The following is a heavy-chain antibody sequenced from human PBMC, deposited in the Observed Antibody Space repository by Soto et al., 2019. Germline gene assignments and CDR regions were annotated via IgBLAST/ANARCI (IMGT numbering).Heavy chain of an antibody. CDR3: ARDIRFLEWFPDY. CDR2: ISVSSTTK. V-gene: IGHV3-48*02. J-gene: IGHJ4*02. D-gene: IGHD3-3*01. CDR1: GFTFSNYN. Sequence: GGSLRLSCATSGFTFSNYNMNWVRQAPGKGLEWISYISVSSTTKYYADSVKGRFTISRDNAESSLYLQMNSLRDEDTAVYYCARDIRFLEWFPDYWGQGTLVTVSS.